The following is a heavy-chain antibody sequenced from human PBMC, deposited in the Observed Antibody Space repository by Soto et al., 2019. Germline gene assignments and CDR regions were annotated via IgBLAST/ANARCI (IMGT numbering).Heavy chain of an antibody. J-gene: IGHJ4*02. CDR1: GFTFSSYG. D-gene: IGHD5-12*01. Sequence: QVQLVESGGGVVQPGRSLRLSCAASGFTFSSYGMHWVRQAPGKGLEWVAVISYDGSNKYYADSVKGRFTISRDNSKNTLYLQMNSLRAEDTAVYYCAKDPSEMATIIDYWGQGTLVTVSS. CDR2: ISYDGSNK. CDR3: AKDPSEMATIIDY. V-gene: IGHV3-30*18.